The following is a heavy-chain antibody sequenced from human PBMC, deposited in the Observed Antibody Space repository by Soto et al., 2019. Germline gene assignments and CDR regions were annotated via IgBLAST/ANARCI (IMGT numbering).Heavy chain of an antibody. D-gene: IGHD3-9*01. J-gene: IGHJ5*02. V-gene: IGHV4-59*01. CDR3: ARCGPRLVNNWFDP. Sequence: SETLSLTCTVSGGSISSYYWSWIRQPPGKGLEWIGYIYYSGSTNYNPSLKSRVTISVDTSKNQFSLKLSSVTAADTAVYYCARCGPRLVNNWFDPWGQGTLVTVSS. CDR1: GGSISSYY. CDR2: IYYSGST.